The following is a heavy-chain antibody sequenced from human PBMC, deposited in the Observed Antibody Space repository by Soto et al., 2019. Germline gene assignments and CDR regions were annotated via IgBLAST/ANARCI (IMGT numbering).Heavy chain of an antibody. D-gene: IGHD3-3*01. V-gene: IGHV4-34*01. CDR3: ARGWGDFWSGYYRGWFDP. CDR1: GGSFSRYY. J-gene: IGHJ5*02. CDR2: TNHSGST. Sequence: ETLSLTCAVYGGSFSRYYWSWIRQPPGKGREWLGETNHSGSTNYNPSLKSRVTISLDTSENQFSLKLRSVTAADTAVYYCARGWGDFWSGYYRGWFDPWGQRTLVT.